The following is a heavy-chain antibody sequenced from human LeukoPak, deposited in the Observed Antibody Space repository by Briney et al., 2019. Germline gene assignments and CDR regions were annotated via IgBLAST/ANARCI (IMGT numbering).Heavy chain of an antibody. CDR1: GFTVCSNY. J-gene: IGHJ4*02. V-gene: IGHV3-66*01. CDR3: ARGPYGNYDY. D-gene: IGHD4-17*01. CDR2: IYSGGST. Sequence: GGSLRLSCAASGFTVCSNYMSWVRQAPGKGLEWVSVIYSGGSTYYADSVKGRFTISRDNSKNTLYLQVNSLRAEDTAVYYCARGPYGNYDYWGQGTLVTVSS.